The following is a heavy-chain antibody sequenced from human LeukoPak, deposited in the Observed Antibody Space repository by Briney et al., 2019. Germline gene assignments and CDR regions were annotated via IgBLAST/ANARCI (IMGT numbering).Heavy chain of an antibody. CDR1: GFTVSSNY. D-gene: IGHD3-16*02. CDR3: AKGGAFYRYYYYMDV. V-gene: IGHV3-53*01. J-gene: IGHJ6*03. CDR2: IYSGGST. Sequence: GGSLRLSCAAYGFTVSSNYMSWVRQAPGKGLEWVSVIYSGGSTYYADSVKGRFTISRDNSKNTLYLQMNSLRAEDTAVYYCAKGGAFYRYYYYMDVWGKGTTVTVSS.